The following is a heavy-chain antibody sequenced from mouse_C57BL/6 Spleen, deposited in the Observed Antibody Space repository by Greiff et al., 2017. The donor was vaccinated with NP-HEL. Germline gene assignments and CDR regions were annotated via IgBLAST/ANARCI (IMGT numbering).Heavy chain of an antibody. V-gene: IGHV5-4*01. CDR1: GFTFSSYA. CDR3: ARDYGSSLWYFDV. J-gene: IGHJ1*03. Sequence: DVMLVESGGGLVKPGGSLKLSCAASGFTFSSYAMSWVRQTPEQRLEWVATISDGGSYTYYPDNVKGRFTLSRDNAKNNLYLQMSHLKSEDTAMYYCARDYGSSLWYFDVWGTGTTVTVSS. D-gene: IGHD1-1*01. CDR2: ISDGGSYT.